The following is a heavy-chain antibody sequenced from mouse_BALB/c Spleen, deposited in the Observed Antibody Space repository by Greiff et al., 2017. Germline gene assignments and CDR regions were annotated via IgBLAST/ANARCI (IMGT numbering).Heavy chain of an antibody. CDR2: ISYDGSN. J-gene: IGHJ3*01. V-gene: IGHV3-6*02. CDR3: ARRGIYGNYAWFAY. CDR1: GYSITSGYY. D-gene: IGHD2-1*01. Sequence: EVQLQESGPGLVKPSQSLSLTCSVTGYSITSGYYWNWIRQFPGNKLEWMGYISYDGSNNYNPSLKNRISITRDTSTNQFFLKLNSVTTEDTATYYCARRGIYGNYAWFAYWGQGTLVTVSA.